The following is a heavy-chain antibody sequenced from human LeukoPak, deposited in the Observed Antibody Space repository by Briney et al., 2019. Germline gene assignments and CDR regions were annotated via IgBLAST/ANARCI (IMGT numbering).Heavy chain of an antibody. V-gene: IGHV3-53*01. CDR1: GLTVNDNY. CDR2: MFPDGRT. J-gene: IGHJ4*02. D-gene: IGHD4-17*01. Sequence: GGSLRLSCLVSGLTVNDNYMSWVRQAPGKGLQWVSVMFPDGRTFYGDSVRGRFTISRDLARNTLLLQMHSLRADDTAVHYCARTNPVYGDYDYWGQGTRVTVSS. CDR3: ARTNPVYGDYDY.